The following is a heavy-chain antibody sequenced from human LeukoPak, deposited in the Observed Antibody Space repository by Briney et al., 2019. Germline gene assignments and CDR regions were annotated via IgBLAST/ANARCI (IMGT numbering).Heavy chain of an antibody. CDR3: ASSSSRTLLPGY. CDR2: ISSSSSYI. J-gene: IGHJ4*02. Sequence: GGSLRLSCAASGSTFSSYSMNWVRQAPGKGLEWVSSISSSSSYIYYADSVKGRFTISRDNAKNSLYLQMNSLRAEDTAVYYCASSSSRTLLPGYWGQGTLVTVSS. CDR1: GSTFSSYS. V-gene: IGHV3-21*01. D-gene: IGHD6-6*01.